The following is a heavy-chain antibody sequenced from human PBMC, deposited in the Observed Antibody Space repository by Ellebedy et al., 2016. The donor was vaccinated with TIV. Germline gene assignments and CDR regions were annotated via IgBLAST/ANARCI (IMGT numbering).Heavy chain of an antibody. CDR3: ARADYGDYGAYYHGLDV. CDR1: GDSISSYY. CDR2: IHYSGST. J-gene: IGHJ6*02. Sequence: MPSETLSLTCTVSGDSISSYYWSWIRQPPGRGLEWIGYIHYSGSTNYNPSLKSRVPISVDTSKNQFSLNLRSVTAADTAVYYCARADYGDYGAYYHGLDVWGQGTTVTVSS. V-gene: IGHV4-59*01. D-gene: IGHD4-17*01.